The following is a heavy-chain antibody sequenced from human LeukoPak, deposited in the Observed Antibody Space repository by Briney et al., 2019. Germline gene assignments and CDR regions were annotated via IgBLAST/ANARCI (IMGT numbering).Heavy chain of an antibody. Sequence: GGSLRLSCAASGFTFSSYGMHWVRQAPGKGLEWVAVISYDGSNKYYADSVKGRFTVSRDNSKNTLYLQMNSLRAEDTAVCYCAKELNGGRYYYYGMDVWGQGTTVTVSS. CDR2: ISYDGSNK. J-gene: IGHJ6*02. V-gene: IGHV3-30*18. D-gene: IGHD7-27*01. CDR3: AKELNGGRYYYYGMDV. CDR1: GFTFSSYG.